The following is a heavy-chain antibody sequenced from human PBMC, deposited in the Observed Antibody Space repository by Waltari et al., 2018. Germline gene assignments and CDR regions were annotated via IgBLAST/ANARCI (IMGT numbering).Heavy chain of an antibody. CDR2: IYTSGST. D-gene: IGHD3-22*01. V-gene: IGHV4-4*07. J-gene: IGHJ4*02. CDR1: GGSISSYY. Sequence: QVQLQESGPGLVKPSETLSLTCTVSGGSISSYYWSWIRQPAGKGLEWIGRIYTSGSTNYNPSLKSRVTMSVDTSKNQFSLNLSSVTAADTSVYYCARDGTGYYYDSSGSYYFDYWGQGTLVTVSS. CDR3: ARDGTGYYYDSSGSYYFDY.